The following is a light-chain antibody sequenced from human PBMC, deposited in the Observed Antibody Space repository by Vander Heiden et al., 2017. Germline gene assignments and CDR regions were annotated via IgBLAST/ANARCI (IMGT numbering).Light chain of an antibody. CDR1: ALPKKH. Sequence: SYELTQPPSVSVSPGQTARITCSGDALPKKHAYWYQQKSGQAPVLVIYEDNRRPSGSPERFSGSSSGTMVTLTINGAQVEDEADYYCYSTDSSGNHGVFGGGTKLTVL. J-gene: IGLJ3*02. CDR2: EDN. V-gene: IGLV3-10*01. CDR3: YSTDSSGNHGV.